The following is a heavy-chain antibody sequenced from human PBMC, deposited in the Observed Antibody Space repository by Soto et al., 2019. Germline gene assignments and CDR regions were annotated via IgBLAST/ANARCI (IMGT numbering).Heavy chain of an antibody. CDR3: VCGGDFFID. Sequence: EVQLVESGGGVVQPGGSLRLSCAASGFTFSTYWMTWVRQPPGKGLEWVANMDQDGSETYYVDSVRGRFTVSRDNAKNSLYLQMNSLSVEDTSVSYCVCGGDFFIDWGQGTLVTVSP. V-gene: IGHV3-7*01. CDR2: MDQDGSET. J-gene: IGHJ1*01. D-gene: IGHD3-16*01. CDR1: GFTFSTYW.